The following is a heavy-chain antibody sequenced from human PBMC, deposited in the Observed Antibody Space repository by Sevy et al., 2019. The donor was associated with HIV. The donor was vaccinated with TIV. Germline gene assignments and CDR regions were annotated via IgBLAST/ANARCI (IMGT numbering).Heavy chain of an antibody. CDR1: GDSIIDYY. Sequence: SETLSLTCTVSGDSIIDYYWSWIRQPPGKGLEWIGYIHNRGRYNYNPSLKSRVTISGDVSKNQFSLKLSSVTVADTGLYFCARPDSLHSYALDVWGQGTTVTVSS. CDR3: ARPDSLHSYALDV. V-gene: IGHV4-59*08. CDR2: IHNRGRY. D-gene: IGHD2-15*01. J-gene: IGHJ6*02.